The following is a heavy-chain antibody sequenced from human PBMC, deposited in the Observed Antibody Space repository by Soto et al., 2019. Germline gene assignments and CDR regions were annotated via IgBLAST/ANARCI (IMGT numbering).Heavy chain of an antibody. CDR2: INHSGST. J-gene: IGHJ6*03. D-gene: IGHD4-4*01. Sequence: ETLSLTCAVYGGSFSGYYWSWIRQPPGKGLEWIGEINHSGSTNYNPSLKSRVTISVDTSKNQFSLKLSSVTAADTAVYYCARGVTTVTMDVWGKGTTVTVSS. CDR1: GGSFSGYY. CDR3: ARGVTTVTMDV. V-gene: IGHV4-34*01.